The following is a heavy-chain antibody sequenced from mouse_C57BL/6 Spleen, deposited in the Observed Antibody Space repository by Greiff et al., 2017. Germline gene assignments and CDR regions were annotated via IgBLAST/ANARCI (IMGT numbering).Heavy chain of an antibody. CDR1: GYAFSSSW. Sequence: VQLVESGPELVKPGASVKISCKASGYAFSSSWMNWVKQRPGKGLEWIGRIYPGDGDTNYNGKFKGKATLTADKSSSTAYMQLSSLTSEDSAVYFCAREEGAWFAYWGQGTLVTVSA. V-gene: IGHV1-82*01. J-gene: IGHJ3*01. CDR2: IYPGDGDT. CDR3: AREEGAWFAY.